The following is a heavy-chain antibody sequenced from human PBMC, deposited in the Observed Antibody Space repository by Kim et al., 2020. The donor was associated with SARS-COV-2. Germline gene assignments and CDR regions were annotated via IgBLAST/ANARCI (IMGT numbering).Heavy chain of an antibody. V-gene: IGHV3-23*01. Sequence: YYADSVKGRFTISRDNSKNTLYLQMNSLRAEDTAVYYCAKEMVRGVMSYWGQGTLVTVSS. D-gene: IGHD3-10*01. CDR3: AKEMVRGVMSY. J-gene: IGHJ4*02.